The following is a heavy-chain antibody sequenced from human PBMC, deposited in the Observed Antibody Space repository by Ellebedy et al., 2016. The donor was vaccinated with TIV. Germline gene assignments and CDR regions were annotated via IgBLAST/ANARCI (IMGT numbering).Heavy chain of an antibody. Sequence: SGPTLVKPPQTLTLTCTFSGFSLSTSGMRVSWIHQPPGKALEWLARIDWDDDKFYSTSLKTRLTISKDTSKNQVVLTMTNMDPVDTATYYCARSLWGGIDYWGQGTLVTVSS. CDR3: ARSLWGGIDY. D-gene: IGHD7-27*01. V-gene: IGHV2-70*04. CDR1: GFSLSTSGMR. J-gene: IGHJ4*02. CDR2: IDWDDDK.